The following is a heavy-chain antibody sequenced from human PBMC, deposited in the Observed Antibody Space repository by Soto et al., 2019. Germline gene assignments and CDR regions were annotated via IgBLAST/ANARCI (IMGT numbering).Heavy chain of an antibody. Sequence: EVQLAESGGGLVLTGGSLRLSCAASGFSFVSYWMHWVRQVPGEGLAWVSRINGNADNSDYADSVKGRFTISRDNAMNRLYLQMDSLRADDTGVYYCVRDFRGAVAGSEFDHWGQRTLVTVSS. CDR3: VRDFRGAVAGSEFDH. CDR1: GFSFVSYW. D-gene: IGHD6-19*01. V-gene: IGHV3-74*01. CDR2: INGNADNS. J-gene: IGHJ4*02.